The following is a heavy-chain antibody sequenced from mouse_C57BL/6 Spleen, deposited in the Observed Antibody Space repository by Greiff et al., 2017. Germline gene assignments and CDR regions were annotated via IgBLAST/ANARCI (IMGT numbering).Heavy chain of an antibody. V-gene: IGHV1-81*01. Sequence: QVQLQQSGAELARPGASVKLSCKASGYTFTSYGISWVQQRTGQGLEWIGEIYPRSGNTYYNEKFQGKATLTADKSSSTAYMELRSLTSENSAVYFCARSPANYYAMDYWGPGASGTVSS. J-gene: IGHJ4*01. CDR3: ARSPANYYAMDY. CDR2: IYPRSGNT. CDR1: GYTFTSYG.